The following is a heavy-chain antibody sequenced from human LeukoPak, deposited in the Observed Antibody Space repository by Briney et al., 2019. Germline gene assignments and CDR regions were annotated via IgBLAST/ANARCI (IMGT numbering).Heavy chain of an antibody. CDR3: ARGPYSGSYFDY. CDR1: GGSFSGYY. J-gene: IGHJ4*02. V-gene: IGHV4-34*01. Sequence: SETLSLTCAVYGGSFSGYYWSWIRQPPGKGLEWIGEINHSGSTNYNPSLKSRVTISVDTSKNQFSLKLSSVTAADTAVYYCARGPYSGSYFDYWGQGTLVTVFS. CDR2: INHSGST. D-gene: IGHD1-26*01.